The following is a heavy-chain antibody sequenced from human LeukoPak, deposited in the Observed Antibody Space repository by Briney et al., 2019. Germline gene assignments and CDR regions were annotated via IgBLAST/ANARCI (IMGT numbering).Heavy chain of an antibody. CDR3: AKVMTTRRTKSPVSAFDI. CDR1: GFTFSSYA. V-gene: IGHV3-30-3*01. D-gene: IGHD4-11*01. CDR2: ISYDGSNK. J-gene: IGHJ3*02. Sequence: PGGSLRLSCAASGFTFSSYAMHWVRQAPGKGLEWVAVISYDGSNKYYADSVKGRFTISRDNSKNTLYLQMNSLRAEDTAVYYCAKVMTTRRTKSPVSAFDIWGQGTMVTVSS.